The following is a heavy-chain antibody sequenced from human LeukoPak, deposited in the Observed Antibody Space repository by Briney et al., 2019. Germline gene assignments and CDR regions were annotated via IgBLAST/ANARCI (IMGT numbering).Heavy chain of an antibody. CDR2: INPSGGST. V-gene: IGHV1-46*01. CDR1: GYTFTSYY. D-gene: IGHD2-2*01. J-gene: IGHJ5*02. CDR3: ARGPKYQLSNGGWFDP. Sequence: ASVKVSCKASGYTFTSYYMHWVRQAPGQGLEWMGIINPSGGSTSYAQKFQGRVTMTRDTSTSTVYMELSSLRSEDTAVYYCARGPKYQLSNGGWFDPWGQGTLVTVSS.